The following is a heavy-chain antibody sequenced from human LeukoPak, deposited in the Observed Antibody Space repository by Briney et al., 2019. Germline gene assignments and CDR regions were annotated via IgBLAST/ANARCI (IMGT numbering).Heavy chain of an antibody. CDR1: NDSISPLF. D-gene: IGHD6-13*01. CDR2: IFYSGTT. Sequence: SETLSLTCTVSNDSISPLFWGWIRQPPGKGLEFIGYIFYSGTTNFNPSLKSRVTLSVDTSKNQFSLRLNSVTAADTAVYYCARGGSAAKYYFDSWGQGTLVTVSS. CDR3: ARGGSAAKYYFDS. J-gene: IGHJ4*02. V-gene: IGHV4-59*11.